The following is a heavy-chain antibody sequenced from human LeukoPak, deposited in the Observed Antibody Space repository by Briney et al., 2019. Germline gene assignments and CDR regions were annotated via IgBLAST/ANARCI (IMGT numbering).Heavy chain of an antibody. CDR2: INHSGST. CDR3: ARGGTIFGVATRTHGMDV. Sequence: PSETLSLTCTVSGGSISSYYWSWIRQPPGKGLEWIGEINHSGSTNYNPSLKSRVTISVDTSKNQFSLKLSSVTAADTAVYYCARGGTIFGVATRTHGMDVWGQGTTVTVSS. J-gene: IGHJ6*02. V-gene: IGHV4-34*01. D-gene: IGHD3-3*01. CDR1: GGSISSYY.